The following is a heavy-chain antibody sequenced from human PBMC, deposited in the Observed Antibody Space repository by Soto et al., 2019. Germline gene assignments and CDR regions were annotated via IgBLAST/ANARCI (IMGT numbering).Heavy chain of an antibody. J-gene: IGHJ4*02. V-gene: IGHV1-18*01. Sequence: ASVKVSCKASGYTFSSSSITWVRQAPGQGLEWMGWISAYNGNTNYAQKLQGRVTLTTDTSTSTAYMDLRSLTSDDTAVYYCARSDSVVMGWQLGEDFWGQGTLVTVSS. CDR3: ARSDSVVMGWQLGEDF. CDR2: ISAYNGNT. D-gene: IGHD6-6*01. CDR1: GYTFSSSS.